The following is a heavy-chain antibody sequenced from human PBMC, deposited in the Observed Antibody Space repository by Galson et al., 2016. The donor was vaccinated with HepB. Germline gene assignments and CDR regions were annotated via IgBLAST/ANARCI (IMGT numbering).Heavy chain of an antibody. CDR1: GFTFSRYW. V-gene: IGHV3-7*04. CDR2: IKEDGSER. CDR3: ARDRYCSAN. Sequence: SLRLSCAASGFTFSRYWMTWVRQDRGKGLEWVANIKEDGSERHYVDSVKGRFTISRDNTKNLVYLQMNSLRAEDTAVYYCARDRYCSANWGQGTLVTVSS. D-gene: IGHD2-15*01. J-gene: IGHJ4*02.